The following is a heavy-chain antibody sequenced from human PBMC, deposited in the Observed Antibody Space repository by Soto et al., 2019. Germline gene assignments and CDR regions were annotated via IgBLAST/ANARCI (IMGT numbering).Heavy chain of an antibody. Sequence: QVQLQQWGAGLLKPSETLSLNCAVTGGSLSGYYWSWIRQPPGKGLEWIGEVKDGGHTNYSPSLRGRVTISSDTSNNQCSLRLNSVTAADTGVYYCARGQEGVVATHWDQGSLVPVSS. CDR2: VKDGGHT. V-gene: IGHV4-34*01. CDR1: GGSLSGYY. CDR3: ARGQEGVVATH. J-gene: IGHJ4*02. D-gene: IGHD5-12*01.